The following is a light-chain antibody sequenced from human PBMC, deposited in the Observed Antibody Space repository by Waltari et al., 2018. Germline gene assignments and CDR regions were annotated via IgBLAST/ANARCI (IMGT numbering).Light chain of an antibody. CDR3: QQYNEWPPWT. J-gene: IGKJ1*01. V-gene: IGKV3-15*01. CDR2: AAS. CDR1: QSAWTT. Sequence: EIVMTQSPATLSLSQGERAALSCRASQSAWTTLAWYQHKPGQPPSLLIFAASTRATGVPARFSASGSGTEFTLTISNLQSEDFATYYCQQYNEWPPWTFGQGTKVEIK.